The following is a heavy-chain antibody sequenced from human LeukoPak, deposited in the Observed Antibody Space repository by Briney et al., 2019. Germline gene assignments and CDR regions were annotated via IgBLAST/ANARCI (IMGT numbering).Heavy chain of an antibody. CDR2: IYPGDSDT. J-gene: IGHJ3*02. Sequence: GESLKISCKGSGYSFNNYWIGWVRQMPGKGLEWMGNIYPGDSDTRYSPSFQGQVTISADKSISTAYLQWSSLKASDTAMYYCARHVTTASAARGFDIWGQGTMVTVSS. V-gene: IGHV5-51*01. CDR1: GYSFNNYW. D-gene: IGHD1-14*01. CDR3: ARHVTTASAARGFDI.